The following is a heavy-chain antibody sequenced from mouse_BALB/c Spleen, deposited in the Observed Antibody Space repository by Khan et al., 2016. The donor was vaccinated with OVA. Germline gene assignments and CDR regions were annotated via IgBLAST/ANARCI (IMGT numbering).Heavy chain of an antibody. J-gene: IGHJ3*01. CDR1: DYSITSDYA. Sequence: EVQLQESGPGLVKPSQSLSLTCTVTDYSITSDYAWNWIRQFPGNKLEWMGYISYSGSTSYNPSLKSRISINRDTSKNQVFLQLNSVTTEDTATYYCARSLYDGYCSWFAYWGQETLVTVSA. CDR3: ARSLYDGYCSWFAY. CDR2: ISYSGST. D-gene: IGHD2-3*01. V-gene: IGHV3-2*02.